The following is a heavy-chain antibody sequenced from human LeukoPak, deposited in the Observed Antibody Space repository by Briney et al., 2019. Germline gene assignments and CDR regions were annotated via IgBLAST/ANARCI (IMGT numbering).Heavy chain of an antibody. Sequence: SQTLSLTCAISGDSVSSISAAWNWFRQSPSRGLEWLGRTYYRSKWCSDYSFAVRGRITISPDTSRNQFSLQLNSVTPEATAVYYCARYGSSWYIDSWGQGTLVTVSS. V-gene: IGHV6-1*01. CDR3: ARYGSSWYIDS. D-gene: IGHD6-13*01. J-gene: IGHJ4*02. CDR2: TYYRSKWCS. CDR1: GDSVSSISAA.